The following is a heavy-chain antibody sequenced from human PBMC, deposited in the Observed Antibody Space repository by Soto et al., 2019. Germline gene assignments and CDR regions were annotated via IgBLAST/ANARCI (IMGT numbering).Heavy chain of an antibody. D-gene: IGHD4-17*01. CDR2: IYYSGST. CDR3: ARDSRSTVTMFDY. J-gene: IGHJ4*02. CDR1: GGSIMGSS. V-gene: IGHV4-59*01. Sequence: QLKLQEWGPGLVKPSETRSLTGTASGGSIMGSSGSWTRQPPGKGLEWIGNIYYSGSTNYNPPLKSRVTISVDTSKNQFSLKLSSVTAADTAVYYCARDSRSTVTMFDYWGQGTLVTVSS.